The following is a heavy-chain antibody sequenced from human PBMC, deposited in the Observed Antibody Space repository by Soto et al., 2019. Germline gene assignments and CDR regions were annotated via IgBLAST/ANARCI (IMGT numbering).Heavy chain of an antibody. V-gene: IGHV3-23*01. CDR3: AKDQGSSWYEIDY. Sequence: GGSLRLSCAASGFTFSNYAVTWVRQAPGKGLEWVSTISGSGGSTYYADSVKGRFTISRDNSKNTLYLQMNSLRAEDTAVYYCAKDQGSSWYEIDYWGQGTLVTVAS. D-gene: IGHD6-13*01. CDR2: ISGSGGST. J-gene: IGHJ4*02. CDR1: GFTFSNYA.